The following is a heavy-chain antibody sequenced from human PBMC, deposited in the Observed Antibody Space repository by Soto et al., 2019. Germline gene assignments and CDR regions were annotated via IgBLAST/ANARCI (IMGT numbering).Heavy chain of an antibody. CDR3: ASDAIVGGLDY. Sequence: GGSLRLSCAASGFTFSSYWMHWVRQAPGKGLVWVSCINSDGSSTSYADSVKGRFTISRDNAKNTLYLQMNSLRAEDTAVYYCASDAIVGGLDYWGQGTLVTVSS. V-gene: IGHV3-74*01. CDR2: INSDGSST. D-gene: IGHD3-22*01. J-gene: IGHJ4*02. CDR1: GFTFSSYW.